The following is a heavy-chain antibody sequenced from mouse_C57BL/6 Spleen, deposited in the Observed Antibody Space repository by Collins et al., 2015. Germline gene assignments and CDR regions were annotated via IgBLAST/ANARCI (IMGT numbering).Heavy chain of an antibody. CDR1: GFSLTSYA. Sequence: VQLKESGPGLVAPSQSLSITCTVSGFSLTSYAISWVRQPPGKGLEWLGVIWTGGGTNYNSALKSRLSISKDNSKSQVFLKMNSLQTDDTARYYCARKAYYYGSASYWYFDVWGTGTTVTVSS. D-gene: IGHD1-1*01. CDR2: IWTGGGT. J-gene: IGHJ1*03. V-gene: IGHV2-9-1*01. CDR3: ARKAYYYGSASYWYFDV.